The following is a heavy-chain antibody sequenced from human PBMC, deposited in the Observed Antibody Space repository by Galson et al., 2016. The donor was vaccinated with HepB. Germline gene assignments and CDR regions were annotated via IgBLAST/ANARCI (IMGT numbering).Heavy chain of an antibody. D-gene: IGHD1-7*01. V-gene: IGHV1-69*10. CDR1: GGIPTTYA. CDR3: AIIGTTVDL. CDR2: IIPSLEAP. Sequence: SVKVSCKASGGIPTTYAISWVRQAPGQGLEWMGGIIPSLEAPKYTQRFQDRATISADTGPRTAYLELRSLTSGDTALYYCAIIGTTVDLWGRKPWSPSPQ. J-gene: IGHJ5*02.